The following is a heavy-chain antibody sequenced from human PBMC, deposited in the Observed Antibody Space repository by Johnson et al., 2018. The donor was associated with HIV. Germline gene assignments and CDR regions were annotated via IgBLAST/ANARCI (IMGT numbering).Heavy chain of an antibody. Sequence: VQLVESGGGVVRPGGSLRLSCAASGFTFSNYYMSWVRQAPGKGLEWVANMNQGASEKNYVDSVKGRFTISRDNAKNSLYLQMNSLRPEDTAVYFCARDSISCYSCAFDMWGQGTMVTVSS. D-gene: IGHD2-2*01. CDR1: GFTFSNYY. CDR2: MNQGASEK. CDR3: ARDSISCYSCAFDM. J-gene: IGHJ3*02. V-gene: IGHV3-7*05.